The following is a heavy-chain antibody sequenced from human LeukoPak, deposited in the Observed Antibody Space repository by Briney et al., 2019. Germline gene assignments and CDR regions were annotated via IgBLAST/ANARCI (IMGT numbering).Heavy chain of an antibody. D-gene: IGHD2-21*02. Sequence: PQASVKVSCKASGYTFTGYYMHWVRQAPGQGLEWMGWINPNSGGTNYAQKFQGRVTMTRDTSISTAYMELSRLRSDDTAVYYCARAKLLHIVVVTAIGYWGQGTLVTVSS. CDR3: ARAKLLHIVVVTAIGY. CDR2: INPNSGGT. J-gene: IGHJ4*02. CDR1: GYTFTGYY. V-gene: IGHV1-2*02.